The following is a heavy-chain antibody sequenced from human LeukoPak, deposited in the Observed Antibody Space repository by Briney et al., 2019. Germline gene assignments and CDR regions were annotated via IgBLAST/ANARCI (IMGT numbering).Heavy chain of an antibody. CDR3: AKGVVAATNAAYYGMDV. V-gene: IGHV3-30*18. Sequence: QPGGSLRLSCGASGFTFSNYGMLWVRGAPGKGLEGVAVISYDESDKYYADSVKGRFTISRDNSKNTLYLQMNNLRTEDTAVYYCAKGVVAATNAAYYGMDVWGQGTTVTVSS. J-gene: IGHJ6*02. CDR2: ISYDESDK. CDR1: GFTFSNYG. D-gene: IGHD2-15*01.